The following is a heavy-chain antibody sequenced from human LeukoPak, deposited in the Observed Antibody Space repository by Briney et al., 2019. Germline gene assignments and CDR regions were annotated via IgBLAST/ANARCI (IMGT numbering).Heavy chain of an antibody. D-gene: IGHD6-19*01. CDR2: ISSSSSHM. Sequence: GGSLRLSCAASGLTFGTYSMNWVRQAPGKGLEWISSISSSSSHMYYADSVRGRFTISRDNAKNSLYLQMNSLRAEDTAVYYCARDPGAGDVWGQGTTVTVSS. CDR3: ARDPGAGDV. V-gene: IGHV3-21*01. CDR1: GLTFGTYS. J-gene: IGHJ6*02.